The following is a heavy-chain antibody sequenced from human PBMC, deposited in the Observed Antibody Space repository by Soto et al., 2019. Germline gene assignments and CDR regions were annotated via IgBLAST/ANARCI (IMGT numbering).Heavy chain of an antibody. CDR3: ERPRGVAGLDAFDI. V-gene: IGHV3-33*01. D-gene: IGHD6-19*01. CDR2: IWYDGDIE. Sequence: QEQLVESGGGVVQPGRSLRLSCVASGFPFSSYGIHWVRQAPGKGLEWVAGIWYDGDIEYFADSVKGRFTISRDNSRNTLYLQMNSLRAEDTAVYYCERPRGVAGLDAFDIWGQGTMVTVSS. CDR1: GFPFSSYG. J-gene: IGHJ3*02.